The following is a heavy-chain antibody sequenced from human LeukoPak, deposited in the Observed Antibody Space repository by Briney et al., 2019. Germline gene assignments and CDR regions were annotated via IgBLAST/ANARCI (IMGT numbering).Heavy chain of an antibody. J-gene: IGHJ4*02. D-gene: IGHD2-2*01. V-gene: IGHV5-51*01. Sequence: GESLKISCKASGYSFTSYWIGWVRQMPGKGLEWMGIIYLGDSDTRYSPSFQGQVTISADKSISTAYLQWSSLKASDTAMYYCARAGGPLGYCSSTSCIPDYWGQGTLVTVSS. CDR1: GYSFTSYW. CDR2: IYLGDSDT. CDR3: ARAGGPLGYCSSTSCIPDY.